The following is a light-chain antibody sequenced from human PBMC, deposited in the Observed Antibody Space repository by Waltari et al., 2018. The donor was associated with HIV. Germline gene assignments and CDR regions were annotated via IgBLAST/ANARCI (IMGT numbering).Light chain of an antibody. CDR3: QQYGSSPPYI. CDR1: RSAS. J-gene: IGKJ2*01. V-gene: IGKV3-20*01. CDR2: GTS. Sequence: DIVLTQPPGTLSLSPGERATLACRAGRSASLAWYQQKPGQAPSLLIYGTSRRATGIPDRCSGSGSGTDFTLTISRLEPEDFAVYYCQQYGSSPPYIFGQGTKLEIK.